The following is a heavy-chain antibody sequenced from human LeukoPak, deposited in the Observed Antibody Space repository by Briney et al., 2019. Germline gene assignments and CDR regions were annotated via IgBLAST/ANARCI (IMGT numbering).Heavy chain of an antibody. Sequence: PGGSLRLSCAASGFTFDDYAMHWVRQAPGKGLEWVSGISWNSGSIGYADSVKGRFTISRDNAKNSLYLQMNSLRAEDTALYYCAKDWGGSYQYYMDVWGKGTTVTVSS. V-gene: IGHV3-9*01. CDR3: AKDWGGSYQYYMDV. D-gene: IGHD1-26*01. CDR1: GFTFDDYA. J-gene: IGHJ6*03. CDR2: ISWNSGSI.